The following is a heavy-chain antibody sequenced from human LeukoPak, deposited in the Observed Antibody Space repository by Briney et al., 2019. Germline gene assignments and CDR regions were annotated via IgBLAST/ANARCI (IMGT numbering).Heavy chain of an antibody. Sequence: GASVKVSCKASGYTFTSYGISWVRQAPGQGLEWMGWISAYNGNTNYAQKLQGRVTMTTDTSTSTAYMELRSLRSDDTAVYYCARGLGVLLWLGESKTTGGYYGMDVWGQGTTVTVSS. CDR2: ISAYNGNT. CDR3: ARGLGVLLWLGESKTTGGYYGMDV. CDR1: GYTFTSYG. J-gene: IGHJ6*02. V-gene: IGHV1-18*01. D-gene: IGHD3-10*01.